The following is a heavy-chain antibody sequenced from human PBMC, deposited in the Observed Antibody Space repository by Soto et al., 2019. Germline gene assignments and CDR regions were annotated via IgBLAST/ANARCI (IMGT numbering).Heavy chain of an antibody. J-gene: IGHJ4*02. V-gene: IGHV4-59*12. CDR1: GGSISSYY. Sequence: PSETLSLTCTVSGGSISSYYWSWIRQPPGKGLEWIGYIYYSGSTNYNPSLKSRVTISVDTSKNQFSLKLSSVTAADTAVYYCAKDRGEGAVAVPYYFDSWGQGTLVTVSS. D-gene: IGHD6-19*01. CDR3: AKDRGEGAVAVPYYFDS. CDR2: IYYSGST.